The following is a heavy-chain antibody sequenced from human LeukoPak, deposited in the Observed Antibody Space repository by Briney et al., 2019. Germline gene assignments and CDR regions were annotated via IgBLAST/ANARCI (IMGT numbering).Heavy chain of an antibody. V-gene: IGHV1-69*04. CDR2: IIPILGIA. D-gene: IGHD2-2*02. Sequence: SVKVSCKASGGTFSSYTISWVRQAPGQGLEWMGRIIPILGIANYAQKFQGRVTITADKSTSTAYMELSSLRSEDTAVYYCARERYCSSTSCYRAYCGQGTLVTVSS. CDR1: GGTFSSYT. CDR3: ARERYCSSTSCYRAY. J-gene: IGHJ4*02.